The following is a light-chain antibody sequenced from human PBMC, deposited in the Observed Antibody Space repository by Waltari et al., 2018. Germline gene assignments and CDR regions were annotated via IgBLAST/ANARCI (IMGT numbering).Light chain of an antibody. J-gene: IGLJ1*01. CDR3: QAWDSSTYV. Sequence: SFDLTQPPSVSVSPGQTASITCSGDKVGDKSACWYHQKPGQSPVLVIYQDTKRPSAIPERFSGSKSGNTATLTISGTQAVDEADYYCQAWDSSTYVFGTGTKVTVL. CDR1: KVGDKS. V-gene: IGLV3-1*01. CDR2: QDT.